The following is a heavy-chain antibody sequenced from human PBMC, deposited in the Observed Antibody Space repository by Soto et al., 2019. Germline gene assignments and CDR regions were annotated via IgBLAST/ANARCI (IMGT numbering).Heavy chain of an antibody. Sequence: PSETLSLTCTVSGGCVSSYYWSWIRQPPGRGLEWLAYIYYSGSTTYNPSLKSRLNMSVDTAKTQCALNLRSVTAADTAVYYCARERYEGRIDYWGRGTLVTVSS. J-gene: IGHJ4*02. D-gene: IGHD2-2*01. CDR3: ARERYEGRIDY. CDR2: IYYSGST. V-gene: IGHV4-59*02. CDR1: GGCVSSYY.